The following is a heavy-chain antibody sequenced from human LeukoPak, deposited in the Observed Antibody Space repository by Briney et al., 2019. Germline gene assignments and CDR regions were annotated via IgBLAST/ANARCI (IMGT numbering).Heavy chain of an antibody. Sequence: HPGGSLRLSCAASGFTFSGSAMLWVRQASGKGLEWVGRIRSKANIYATAYAASVKGRFTISRDDSKNTAYLQMNSLKTGDTAVYYCTTDITIIVVVNAFHLWGQGTMVTVSS. CDR2: IRSKANIYAT. CDR3: TTDITIIVVVNAFHL. CDR1: GFTFSGSA. V-gene: IGHV3-73*01. J-gene: IGHJ3*01. D-gene: IGHD3-22*01.